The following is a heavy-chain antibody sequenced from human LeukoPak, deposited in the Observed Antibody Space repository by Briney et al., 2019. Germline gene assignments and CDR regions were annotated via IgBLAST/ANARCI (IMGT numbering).Heavy chain of an antibody. CDR1: GGSISSYY. J-gene: IGHJ5*02. Sequence: SETLSLTCTVSGGSISSYYWSWLRQPPGKGLEWIGFIYYSGSTNYNPSLKTRVTISVDKSKNQFSLKLSSVTAADTAVYYCATYSGSYGAFDPWGQGTLVTVSS. D-gene: IGHD1-26*01. CDR3: ATYSGSYGAFDP. V-gene: IGHV4-59*01. CDR2: IYYSGST.